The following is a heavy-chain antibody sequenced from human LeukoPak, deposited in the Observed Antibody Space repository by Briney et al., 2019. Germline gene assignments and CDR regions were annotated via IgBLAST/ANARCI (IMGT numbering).Heavy chain of an antibody. V-gene: IGHV4-39*01. CDR1: GGSISSSSYY. CDR3: ARGIFGSSSGWYEDC. D-gene: IGHD6-19*01. CDR2: IYYSGST. Sequence: PSETLSLTCTVSGGSISSSSYYWGWIRQPPGKGLEWIVSIYYSGSTYYNPSLKSRVTISVDASKNQFSLKLSSVTAADTAVYYCARGIFGSSSGWYEDCWGQGTLVTVTS. J-gene: IGHJ4*02.